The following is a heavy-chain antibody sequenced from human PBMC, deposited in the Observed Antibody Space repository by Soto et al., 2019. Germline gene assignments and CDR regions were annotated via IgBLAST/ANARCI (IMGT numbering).Heavy chain of an antibody. J-gene: IGHJ5*02. V-gene: IGHV4-34*01. CDR2: INHSGIT. Sequence: SETLSLTGAVYGGSFSGYYCSWIRQPPGKGLEWIGEINHSGITNYNPSLKSRVTISVDTSKNQFSLKLSSVTAADTAVYYCERGFDPWGQGTLVTVSS. CDR1: GGSFSGYY. CDR3: ERGFDP.